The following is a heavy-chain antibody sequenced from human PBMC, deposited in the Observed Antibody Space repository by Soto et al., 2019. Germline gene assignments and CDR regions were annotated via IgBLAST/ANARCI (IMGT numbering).Heavy chain of an antibody. Sequence: QVQLQESGPGLVKPSGTLSLTCAVSSGSISSAHWWNWVRQPPGKGLEWIGEIYHSGSTNYNQSLTRRVTVSVDKSMNQFSRKLTSVTAADTAVYYCATNSYYSLGVWGQGTTVTVSS. J-gene: IGHJ6*02. CDR3: ATNSYYSLGV. CDR2: IYHSGST. V-gene: IGHV4-4*02. CDR1: SGSISSAHW.